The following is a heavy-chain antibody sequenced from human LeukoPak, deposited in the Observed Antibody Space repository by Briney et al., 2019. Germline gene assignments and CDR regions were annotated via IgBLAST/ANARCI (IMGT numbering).Heavy chain of an antibody. V-gene: IGHV3-23*01. CDR1: GFTFTSSA. CDR2: ISGRSGTT. CDR3: ARDGAAAAGRYFDY. J-gene: IGHJ4*02. Sequence: GGTLRLSCVASGFTFTSSAMSWVRQAPGKGLEWVSAISGRSGTTYYADSVKGRLTTSRDNAKSSLYLEMNSLRAEDTAVYYCARDGAAAAGRYFDYWGQGSLVTVSS. D-gene: IGHD6-13*01.